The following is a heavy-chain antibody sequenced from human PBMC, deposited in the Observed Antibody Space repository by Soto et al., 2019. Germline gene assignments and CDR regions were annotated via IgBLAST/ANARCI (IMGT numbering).Heavy chain of an antibody. J-gene: IGHJ4*02. D-gene: IGHD1-26*01. CDR1: GFTFRDYG. V-gene: IGHV3-30*18. CDR3: AKDWVGGSNKYYFEY. CDR2: ISHHGLKE. Sequence: GGSLRLSCVASGFTFRDYGMHWARQAPGKGLEWVAGISHHGLKEHYADSVKGRFTISRDNSKKTVYLQLNSLRGDDTAVYYCAKDWVGGSNKYYFEYWGQGTLVTVSS.